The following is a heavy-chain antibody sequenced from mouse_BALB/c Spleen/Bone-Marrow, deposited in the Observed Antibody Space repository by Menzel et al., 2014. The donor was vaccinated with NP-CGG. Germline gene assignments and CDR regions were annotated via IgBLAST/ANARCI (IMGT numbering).Heavy chain of an antibody. D-gene: IGHD2-14*01. CDR3: ARYYRYDY. J-gene: IGHJ2*01. CDR2: ILPGNGST. CDR1: GYTFSSYW. Sequence: QVQLKESGAELMKPGASVKISCKATGYTFSSYWIEWVKQRPGHGLEWIGEILPGNGSTNYNEKFKGKATFTADTSSNTAYMQLSSLTSEDSAVYYCARYYRYDYWGQGTTLTVSS. V-gene: IGHV1-9*01.